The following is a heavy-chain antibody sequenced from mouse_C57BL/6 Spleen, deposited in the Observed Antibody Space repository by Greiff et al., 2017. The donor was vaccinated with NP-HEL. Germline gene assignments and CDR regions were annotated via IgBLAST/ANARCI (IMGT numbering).Heavy chain of an antibody. D-gene: IGHD1-1*01. J-gene: IGHJ2*01. CDR2: INPSTGGT. Sequence: VQLQQSGPELVKPGASVKISCKASGYSFTGYYMNWVKQSPEKSLEWIGEINPSTGGTTYNQKFNAKATLTVDKSSSTAYMQLKSLTSEDSAVYYCARGIYYYGFYYLDYWGQGTTLTVSS. V-gene: IGHV1-42*01. CDR1: GYSFTGYY. CDR3: ARGIYYYGFYYLDY.